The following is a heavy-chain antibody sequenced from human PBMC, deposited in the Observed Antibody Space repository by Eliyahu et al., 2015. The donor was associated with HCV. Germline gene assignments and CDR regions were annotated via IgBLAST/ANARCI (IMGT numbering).Heavy chain of an antibody. CDR1: GFSXSTSGMC. D-gene: IGHD6-6*01. V-gene: IGHV2-70*01. CDR2: IDWDDDK. Sequence: QVTLRESGPALVKPTQTXTLXCXFXGFSXSTSGMCVXWXRQHPGKALEWLALIDWDDDKYYSTSLKTRLTISKDTSKNQVVLTMTNMDPVDTATYYCARMVEAARAFDYWGQGTLVTVSS. J-gene: IGHJ4*02. CDR3: ARMVEAARAFDY.